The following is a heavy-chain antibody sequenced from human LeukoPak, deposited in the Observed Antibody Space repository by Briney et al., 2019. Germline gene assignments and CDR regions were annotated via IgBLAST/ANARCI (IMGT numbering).Heavy chain of an antibody. CDR1: GYSFTDYY. V-gene: IGHV1-2*02. CDR2: INPNSGGT. CDR3: ARADRLHGGPYLIGP. Sequence: ASVTVSCKSSGYSFTDYYMHWVRQAPGQGLEWMGWINPNSGGTSSAQKFQGRVTMTRDTSITTVYMEVNWLTSDDTAMYYCARADRLHGGPYLIGPWGQGTLVTVSS. J-gene: IGHJ5*02. D-gene: IGHD3-16*01.